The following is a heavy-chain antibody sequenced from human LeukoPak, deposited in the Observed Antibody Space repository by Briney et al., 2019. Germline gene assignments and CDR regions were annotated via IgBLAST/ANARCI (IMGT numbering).Heavy chain of an antibody. J-gene: IGHJ2*01. V-gene: IGHV3-33*01. CDR3: ARDHGYSSSSAGWYFDH. CDR1: GFTFSSYG. D-gene: IGHD6-6*01. CDR2: IWYDGSNK. Sequence: GGSLRLSCAASGFTFSSYGMHWVRQAPGEGLEWVAVIWYDGSNKYYADSVKGRFTISRDNSKNTLYLQMNSLRAEDTAVYYCARDHGYSSSSAGWYFDHWGRGTLVTVSS.